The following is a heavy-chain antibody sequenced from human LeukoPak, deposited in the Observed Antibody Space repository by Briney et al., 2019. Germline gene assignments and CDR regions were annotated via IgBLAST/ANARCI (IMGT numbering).Heavy chain of an antibody. D-gene: IGHD5-12*01. CDR3: ARGMGGYGGYDY. CDR2: IYSGGSS. Sequence: GGSLRLSCAASGFTVSSNYMSWVRQAPGGGLEWVSVIYSGGSSYYADSVKGRFTISRDNSKNTVYLQMNSLRVEDTAVYYCARGMGGYGGYDYWGQGTLVTVSS. J-gene: IGHJ4*02. CDR1: GFTVSSNY. V-gene: IGHV3-66*01.